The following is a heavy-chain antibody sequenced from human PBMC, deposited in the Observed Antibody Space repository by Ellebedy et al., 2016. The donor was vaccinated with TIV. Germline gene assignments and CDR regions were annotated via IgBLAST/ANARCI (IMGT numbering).Heavy chain of an antibody. CDR1: GFTFSSYW. D-gene: IGHD5-24*01. Sequence: PGGSLRLSFAASGFTFSSYWMHWVRQAPGKGLVWVSRINSDGSSTSYADSVKGRFTISRDNAKNTLYLQMNSLRAAATAVYYCARSRDGYNFIGDYWGQGTLVTVSA. CDR2: INSDGSST. J-gene: IGHJ4*02. V-gene: IGHV3-74*01. CDR3: ARSRDGYNFIGDY.